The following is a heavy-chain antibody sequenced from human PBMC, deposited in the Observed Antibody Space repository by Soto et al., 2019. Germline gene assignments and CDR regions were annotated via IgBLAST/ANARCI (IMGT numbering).Heavy chain of an antibody. CDR1: GASISGFY. J-gene: IGHJ5*02. CDR2: IYATGTT. Sequence: TSETLSLTCTVSGASISGFYWSWIRKSAGKGLEWIGRIYATGTTDYNPSLKSRVMMSVDTSERQFSLKLRSVTAADTAVYYCVRDGTKTLRDWFDPWGQGISVTVSS. CDR3: VRDGTKTLRDWFDP. V-gene: IGHV4-4*07. D-gene: IGHD1-1*01.